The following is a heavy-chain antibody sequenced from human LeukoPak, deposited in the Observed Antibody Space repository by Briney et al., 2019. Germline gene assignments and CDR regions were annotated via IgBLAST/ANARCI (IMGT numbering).Heavy chain of an antibody. V-gene: IGHV4-4*02. CDR3: LFGGNSGDWVY. D-gene: IGHD4-23*01. Sequence: KPSETLSLTCAVSGGSISSSNWWSWVRQPPGKGLEWIGEIYHSGSTNYNPSLRSRVTMSVDKSKNQFSLKVNSMTAADTAVYYCLFGGNSGDWVYWGQGTLVTVSS. CDR1: GGSISSSNW. J-gene: IGHJ4*02. CDR2: IYHSGST.